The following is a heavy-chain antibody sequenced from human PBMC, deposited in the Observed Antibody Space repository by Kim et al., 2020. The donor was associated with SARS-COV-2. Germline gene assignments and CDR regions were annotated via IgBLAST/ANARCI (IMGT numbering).Heavy chain of an antibody. Sequence: CQGRVTMTRDTSTSTVYMELSSLRSEDTAVYYCARTRYDILTGLRSGMDVWGQGTTVTVSS. D-gene: IGHD3-9*01. CDR3: ARTRYDILTGLRSGMDV. V-gene: IGHV1-46*01. J-gene: IGHJ6*02.